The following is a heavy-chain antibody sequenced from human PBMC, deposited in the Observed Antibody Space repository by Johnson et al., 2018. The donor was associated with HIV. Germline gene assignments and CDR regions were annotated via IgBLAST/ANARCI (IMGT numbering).Heavy chain of an antibody. CDR1: GFTFDDYG. D-gene: IGHD6-13*01. CDR3: ARGADPGIAAAGLDAFDI. CDR2: INWNGGST. J-gene: IGHJ3*02. Sequence: MLLVESGGGVVRPGGSLRLSCAASGFTFDDYGMSWVRQAPGKGLEWVSGINWNGGSTGYADSVKGRFTISRDNAKNSLYLQMNSLRAEDTALYYCARGADPGIAAAGLDAFDIWGQGTMVTVSS. V-gene: IGHV3-20*04.